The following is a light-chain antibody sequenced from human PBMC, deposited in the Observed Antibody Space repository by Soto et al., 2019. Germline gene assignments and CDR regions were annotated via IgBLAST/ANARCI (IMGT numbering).Light chain of an antibody. J-gene: IGLJ1*01. V-gene: IGLV1-40*01. CDR3: QSYDSSLSGSEV. Sequence: QSVLTQPPSVSGAPGQRVTISCTGSSSNIGAGHDVHWYQQLPGTAPKLLIYDNGNRPSGVPERFSGSKSGTSASLAITGLQAEDEADYYCQSYDSSLSGSEVFGTGTKLTVL. CDR2: DNG. CDR1: SSNIGAGHD.